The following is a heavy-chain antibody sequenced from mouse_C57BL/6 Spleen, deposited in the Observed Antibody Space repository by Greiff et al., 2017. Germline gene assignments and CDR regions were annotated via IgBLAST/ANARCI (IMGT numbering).Heavy chain of an antibody. CDR2: IYPGDGDT. V-gene: IGHV1-82*01. CDR1: GYAFSSSW. Sequence: QVQLQQSGPELVKPGASVKISCKASGYAFSSSWMNWVKQRPGTGLEWIGRIYPGDGDTNYNGKFKGKATLTADKSSSTAYMQLSSLTSEDSAVYFCARWRPYFDYWGQGTTLTVSS. J-gene: IGHJ2*01. CDR3: ARWRPYFDY.